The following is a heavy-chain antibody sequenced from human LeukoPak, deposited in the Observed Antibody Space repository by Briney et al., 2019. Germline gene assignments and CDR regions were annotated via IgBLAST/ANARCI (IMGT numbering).Heavy chain of an antibody. CDR1: GFTFTNYW. D-gene: IGHD3-3*01. J-gene: IGHJ4*02. Sequence: PGGSLTLSCAASGFTFTNYWIHWVRQAPGKGLMWVSRIKSDGITTNYADSVKGRFTISRDNAKNTVYLQMNSLRAEDTAVYFCARGMFHGYCTDYWGQGTWVPVSS. V-gene: IGHV3-74*01. CDR3: ARGMFHGYCTDY. CDR2: IKSDGITT.